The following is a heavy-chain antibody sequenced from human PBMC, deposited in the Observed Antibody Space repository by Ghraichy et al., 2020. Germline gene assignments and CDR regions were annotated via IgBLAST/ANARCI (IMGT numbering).Heavy chain of an antibody. Sequence: SQTLSLTCAVYGGSFSGYYWSWIRQPPGKGLEWIGEINHSGSTNYNPSLKSRVTISVDTSKNQFSLKLSSVTAADTAVYYCARPDCSSTSCYPNDAFDIWGQGTMVTVSS. CDR1: GGSFSGYY. J-gene: IGHJ3*02. CDR2: INHSGST. D-gene: IGHD2-2*01. V-gene: IGHV4-34*01. CDR3: ARPDCSSTSCYPNDAFDI.